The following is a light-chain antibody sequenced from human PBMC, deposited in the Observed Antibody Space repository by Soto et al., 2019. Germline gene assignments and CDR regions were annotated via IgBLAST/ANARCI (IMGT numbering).Light chain of an antibody. V-gene: IGLV2-8*01. Sequence: QSVLTQPPSASGSPGQSVTISCTGTSSDVGGYNYISWYQQHPGKAAKLMICEVSKRPSGVPDRFSGYKSGNTASLTVSGLQAEYEADYYCSSYAGSNNYVFGTGTKVTVL. CDR3: SSYAGSNNYV. J-gene: IGLJ1*01. CDR1: SSDVGGYNY. CDR2: EVS.